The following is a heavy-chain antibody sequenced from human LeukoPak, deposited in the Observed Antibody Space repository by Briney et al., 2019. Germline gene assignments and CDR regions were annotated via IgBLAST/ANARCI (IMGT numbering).Heavy chain of an antibody. V-gene: IGHV4-30-4*01. J-gene: IGHJ4*02. CDR2: IYYNGNT. Sequence: TPSQTLSLTCTVSGGSISSGDYYWSWIRQPPGKGLEWIGYIYYNGNTFYNPSLKGRVTISSDTSKRQFSLKLSSVTAADTAVYYCARRIPTAGFFDSWGQGTLVTVSS. D-gene: IGHD6-19*01. CDR1: GGSISSGDYY. CDR3: ARRIPTAGFFDS.